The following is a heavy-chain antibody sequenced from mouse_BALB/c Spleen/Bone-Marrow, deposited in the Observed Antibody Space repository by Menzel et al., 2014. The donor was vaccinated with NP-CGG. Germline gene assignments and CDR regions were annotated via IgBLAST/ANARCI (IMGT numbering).Heavy chain of an antibody. J-gene: IGHJ4*01. CDR3: GRGNYGSSYAMDY. V-gene: IGHV1-11*01. CDR2: IYPVSGET. Sequence: QVHVKQSGAELASPGASVTLSCKASGYTFTDHIMNWVKKRPGQGLEWIGRIYPVSGETNYNQKFMGKATFSVDRSSSTMYMVLNSLTSEDPAVYYCGRGNYGSSYAMDYWGQGTSVTVSS. CDR1: GYTFTDHI. D-gene: IGHD1-1*01.